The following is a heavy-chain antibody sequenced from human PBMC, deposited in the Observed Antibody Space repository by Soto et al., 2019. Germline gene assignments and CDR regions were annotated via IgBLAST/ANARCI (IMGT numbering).Heavy chain of an antibody. CDR3: ARVAAHYDSSGYTDY. J-gene: IGHJ4*02. Sequence: TGGSLRLSCAASGFSFSSNWMHWVRQAPEERVVWVSSINSGGNSTCEENFEKGGFTITSNTTNNTQLLQMSRLRDEDTAVYYWARVAAHYDSSGYTDYWGQGTLVTVSS. CDR2: INSGGNST. V-gene: IGHV3-74*01. D-gene: IGHD3-22*01. CDR1: GFSFSSNW.